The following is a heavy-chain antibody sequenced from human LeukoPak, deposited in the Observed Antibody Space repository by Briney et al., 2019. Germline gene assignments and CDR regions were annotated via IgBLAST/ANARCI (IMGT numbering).Heavy chain of an antibody. Sequence: GASVKVSCKASGGTFSSYAISWVRQAPGQGLEWMGGIIPIFGTANYAQKFQGRVTITTDESTSTAYMELSSLRSEDTAVYYCARVRYCSSTSCYAPYDYWGQGTLVTVSS. J-gene: IGHJ4*02. CDR3: ARVRYCSSTSCYAPYDY. CDR2: IIPIFGTA. V-gene: IGHV1-69*05. CDR1: GGTFSSYA. D-gene: IGHD2-2*01.